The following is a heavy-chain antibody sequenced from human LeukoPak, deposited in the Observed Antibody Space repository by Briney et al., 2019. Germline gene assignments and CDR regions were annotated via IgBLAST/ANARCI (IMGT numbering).Heavy chain of an antibody. J-gene: IGHJ4*02. CDR3: VRRMVGAIRPFDY. CDR2: MYYSGST. CDR1: GGSGSSGDYY. Sequence: PSETLSLTCSVSGGSGSSGDYYWSWIRQPPGKGLEWIGYMYYSGSTYYSPSLKSRVTISVDTSKNQFSLKLSSVTAADTAVYYCVRRMVGAIRPFDYWGQGTLVTVSS. V-gene: IGHV4-30-4*01. D-gene: IGHD1-26*01.